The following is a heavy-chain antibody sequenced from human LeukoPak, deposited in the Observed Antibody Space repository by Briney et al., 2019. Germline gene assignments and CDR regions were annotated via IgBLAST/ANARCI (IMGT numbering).Heavy chain of an antibody. D-gene: IGHD6-13*01. CDR3: ARDSYSSSWYSSAYYFDY. Sequence: PGGSLRLSCAASGFTFSDYYMSWIRQAPGKGLEWVSYISSSSSSYTNYADSVKGRFTISRDNAKNSLYLQMNSLRAEDTAVYYCARDSYSSSWYSSAYYFDYWGQGTLVTVSS. V-gene: IGHV3-11*06. J-gene: IGHJ4*02. CDR2: ISSSSSSYT. CDR1: GFTFSDYY.